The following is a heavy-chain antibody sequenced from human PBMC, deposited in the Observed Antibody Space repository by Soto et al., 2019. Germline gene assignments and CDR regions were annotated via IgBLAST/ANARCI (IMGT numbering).Heavy chain of an antibody. CDR1: GFTFSSHA. CDR2: ISGSGGST. Sequence: PGGSLRLSCAASGFTFSSHAMSWVRQAPGKGLEWVSAISGSGGSTYYADSVKGRFTISRDNSKNTLYLQMNSLRAEDTAVYYCAKDLSDIVVVVAATLEYAFDIWGQGTMVTVSS. J-gene: IGHJ3*02. V-gene: IGHV3-23*01. CDR3: AKDLSDIVVVVAATLEYAFDI. D-gene: IGHD2-15*01.